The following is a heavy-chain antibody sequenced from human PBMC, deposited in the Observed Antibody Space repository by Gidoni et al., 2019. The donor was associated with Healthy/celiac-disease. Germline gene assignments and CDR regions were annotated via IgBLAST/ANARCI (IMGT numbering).Heavy chain of an antibody. Sequence: EVQLVESGRGLVQPGGSLRLSCAASGFTCSSYWMSWVRQAPGKGLEWVANIKQDGSEKYYVDSVKGRFTISRDNAKNSLYLQMNSLRAEDTAVYYCARPPSVRKNYYYYGMDVWGKGTTVTVSS. J-gene: IGHJ6*04. V-gene: IGHV3-7*05. CDR1: GFTCSSYW. D-gene: IGHD2-2*01. CDR3: ARPPSVRKNYYYYGMDV. CDR2: IKQDGSEK.